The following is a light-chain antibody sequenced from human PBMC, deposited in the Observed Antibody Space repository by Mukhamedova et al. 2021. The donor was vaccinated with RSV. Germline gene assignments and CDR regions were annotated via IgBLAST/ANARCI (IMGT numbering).Light chain of an antibody. CDR3: MQTLQTPT. CDR1: SLLHSNGHNY. Sequence: SLLHSNGHNYLDWYLQKPGQSPQLLIYLGSNRASGVPDRFSGCGSGTDFPLKISSVEAEDVGVYYCMQTLQTPTFGQGTRLDIK. V-gene: IGKV2-28*01. CDR2: LGS. J-gene: IGKJ5*01.